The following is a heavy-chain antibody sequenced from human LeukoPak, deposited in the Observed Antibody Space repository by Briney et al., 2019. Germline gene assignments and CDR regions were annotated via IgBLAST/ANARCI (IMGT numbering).Heavy chain of an antibody. J-gene: IGHJ6*02. CDR2: IYHSGGT. CDR1: GGSISSGAYS. CDR3: ARSTPPDYYGMDV. Sequence: SETLSLTCAVSGGSISSGAYSWNWIRQPPGKGLEWIGFIYHSGGTYYNPSLKSRVTISVDRSKSQFSLKLNSVTAADTAVYFCARSTPPDYYGMDVWGQGTTVTVSS. V-gene: IGHV4-30-2*01. D-gene: IGHD2-2*01.